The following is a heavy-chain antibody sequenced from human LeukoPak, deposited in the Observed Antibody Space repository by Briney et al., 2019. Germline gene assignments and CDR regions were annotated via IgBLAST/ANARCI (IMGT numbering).Heavy chain of an antibody. J-gene: IGHJ4*02. CDR2: ISDDGRNK. CDR1: GFIFISYG. D-gene: IGHD4-17*01. Sequence: PGGSLRLSCAASGFIFISYGMHWVRQAPGKGLEWVGVISDDGRNKKYADSVKGRFTISRDNSKDTLYLQMNSLRDEDTAVYYCAKRRSDYGDYVTYFDYWGQGTLVTVSS. CDR3: AKRRSDYGDYVTYFDY. V-gene: IGHV3-30*18.